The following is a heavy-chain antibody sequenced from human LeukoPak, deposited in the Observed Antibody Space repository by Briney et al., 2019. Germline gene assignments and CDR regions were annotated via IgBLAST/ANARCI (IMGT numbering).Heavy chain of an antibody. CDR3: AKGGDMATIEESDY. D-gene: IGHD5-24*01. Sequence: GGSLRLSCAASGFTFSTYAMHWVRQAPGRGLEWVTVISYDGSIKYYADSVKGRFTISRDNSKNTVYLQMHSLRDEDTAVYYCAKGGDMATIEESDYWGQRTLVTVSS. CDR2: ISYDGSIK. CDR1: GFTFSTYA. J-gene: IGHJ4*02. V-gene: IGHV3-30*18.